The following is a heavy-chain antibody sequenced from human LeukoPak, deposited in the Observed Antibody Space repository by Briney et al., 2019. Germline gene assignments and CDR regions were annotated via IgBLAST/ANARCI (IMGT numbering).Heavy chain of an antibody. V-gene: IGHV4-34*01. CDR2: INHSGST. Sequence: SETLSLTCAVYGGSFSGYYWNWIRQPPGKGLEWIGEINHSGSTNYNPSLKSRVTISVDASKNQFSLNLSSVTAADTAVYYCARVLPATTLDYWGQGTLVTVSS. J-gene: IGHJ4*02. CDR3: ARVLPATTLDY. D-gene: IGHD2-2*01. CDR1: GGSFSGYY.